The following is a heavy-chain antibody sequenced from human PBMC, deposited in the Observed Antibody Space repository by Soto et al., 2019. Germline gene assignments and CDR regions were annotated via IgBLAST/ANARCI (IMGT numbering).Heavy chain of an antibody. CDR1: GLPVGAHY. J-gene: IGHJ3*01. CDR2: INDNGKNI. CDR3: ALFRDRYMDYDWGAVDV. Sequence: QVHLMESGGGLVKPGGSLRLSCAASGLPVGAHYMSWIRQAPGKGLEWHSYINDNGKNIYYLDTMQGRLTISRDNAKKSVNLQIDSLRAEDTAMYFCALFRDRYMDYDWGAVDVWGQGTLVTVSS. D-gene: IGHD4-17*01. V-gene: IGHV3-11*01.